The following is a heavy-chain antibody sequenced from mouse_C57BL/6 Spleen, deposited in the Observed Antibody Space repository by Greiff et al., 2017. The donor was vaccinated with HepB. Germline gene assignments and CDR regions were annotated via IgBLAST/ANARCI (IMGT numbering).Heavy chain of an antibody. Sequence: DVQLVESGGDLVKPGGSLKLSCAASGFTFSSYGMSWVRQTPDKRLEWVATISSGGSYTYYPDSVKGRFTISRDNAKNTLYLQMSSLKSEDTAMYYCARPSITTVVATDWYFDVWGTGTTVTVSS. D-gene: IGHD1-1*01. V-gene: IGHV5-6*01. J-gene: IGHJ1*03. CDR1: GFTFSSYG. CDR3: ARPSITTVVATDWYFDV. CDR2: ISSGGSYT.